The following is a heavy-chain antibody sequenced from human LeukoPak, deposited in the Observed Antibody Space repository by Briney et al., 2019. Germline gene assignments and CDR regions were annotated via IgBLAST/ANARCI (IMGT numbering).Heavy chain of an antibody. CDR3: AREPVQWSAYWYFDL. D-gene: IGHD6-19*01. Sequence: MASETLSLTCVVSGGSISSDYRSWIRQPPGKGLEWIGYIYNTGRTYYNPSLKSRVTISADTAKNKISLKLSSVTAADTAVYYCAREPVQWSAYWYFDLWGRGTLVTVSS. CDR1: GGSISSDY. J-gene: IGHJ2*01. CDR2: IYNTGRT. V-gene: IGHV4-59*01.